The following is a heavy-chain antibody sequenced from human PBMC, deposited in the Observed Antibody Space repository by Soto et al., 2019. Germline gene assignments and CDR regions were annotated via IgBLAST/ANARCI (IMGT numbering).Heavy chain of an antibody. CDR2: IDDDGSST. Sequence: GSLSLSCASSGFDFSTHWMHWVRQAPGKGLEWVSRIDDDGSSTRYADSVKGRFTISRDNAKNIVYLEMTSLRTEDTAVYFCARRLELPLGASLYYYGMDVWGQGTTVTVSS. CDR1: GFDFSTHW. J-gene: IGHJ6*02. CDR3: ARRLELPLGASLYYYGMDV. D-gene: IGHD1-7*01. V-gene: IGHV3-74*01.